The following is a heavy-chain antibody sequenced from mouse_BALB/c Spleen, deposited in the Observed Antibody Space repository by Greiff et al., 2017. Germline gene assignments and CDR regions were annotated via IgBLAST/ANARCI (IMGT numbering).Heavy chain of an antibody. Sequence: EVKLVESGGGLVKPGGSLKLSCAASGFTFSDYYMYWVRQTPEKRLEWVATISDGGSYTYYPDSVKGRFTISRDNAKNNLYLQMSSLKSEDTAMYYCARVYDYEAMDYWGQGTSVTVSS. CDR2: ISDGGSYT. CDR1: GFTFSDYY. V-gene: IGHV5-4*02. CDR3: ARVYDYEAMDY. J-gene: IGHJ4*01. D-gene: IGHD2-3*01.